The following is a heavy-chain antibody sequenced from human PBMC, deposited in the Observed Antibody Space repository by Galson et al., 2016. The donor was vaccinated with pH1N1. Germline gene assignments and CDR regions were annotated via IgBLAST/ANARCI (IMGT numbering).Heavy chain of an antibody. J-gene: IGHJ3*02. CDR3: VRDDYESWSGYDAFDI. CDR1: TFTFSRYG. Sequence: SLRLSCAASTFTFSRYGMNWVRQAPGKGLEWISYISSSSTRVFYADSVKGRFTISRDNAKNSLYLQMKSLRAEDTAVYYCVRDDYESWSGYDAFDIWGPGTMVTVSS. CDR2: ISSSSTRV. V-gene: IGHV3-48*04. D-gene: IGHD3-3*01.